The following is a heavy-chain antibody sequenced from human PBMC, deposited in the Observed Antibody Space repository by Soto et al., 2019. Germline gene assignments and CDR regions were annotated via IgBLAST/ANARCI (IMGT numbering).Heavy chain of an antibody. CDR1: GGTFSNYA. V-gene: IGHV1-69*01. CDR3: AIGTRNSWTCDW. J-gene: IGHJ4*02. CDR2: IIPLTETP. Sequence: QVQVVQSGAEVKKPGSSVKVSCKASGGTFSNYAISWVRQAPGHGLEWVGGIIPLTETPVYAQTVQGRLTITADEITSAAYMELSSLRSADTAVYDCAIGTRNSWTCDWWGQGTRVTVSS. D-gene: IGHD6-13*01.